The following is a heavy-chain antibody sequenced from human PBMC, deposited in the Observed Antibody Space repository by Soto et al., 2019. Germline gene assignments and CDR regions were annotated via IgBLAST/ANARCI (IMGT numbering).Heavy chain of an antibody. D-gene: IGHD2-15*01. V-gene: IGHV4-4*02. CDR1: SGSISSSNW. CDR3: ARVVRWYLRDYYYMDV. J-gene: IGHJ6*03. Sequence: PSETLSLTCAVSSGSISSSNWWSWVRQPPGKGLEWIGEIYHSGSTNYNPSLKSRVTISVDKSKNQFSLKLSSVTAADTAVYYCARVVRWYLRDYYYMDVWGKGTTVTVSS. CDR2: IYHSGST.